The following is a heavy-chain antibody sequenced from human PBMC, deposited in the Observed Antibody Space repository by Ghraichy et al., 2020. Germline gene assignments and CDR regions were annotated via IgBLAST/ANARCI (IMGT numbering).Heavy chain of an antibody. D-gene: IGHD7-27*01. V-gene: IGHV3-43*01. CDR2: ISWDGGST. J-gene: IGHJ4*02. CDR1: GFSFEDHT. CDR3: VRENSYTGDYLYFDY. Sequence: GGSLRLSCAGSGFSFEDHTMHWVRQAPGKGLEWVSLISWDGGSTYYTDSVKGRFTISRDNSKNFLYLQMSSLRTEDTAFYYCVRENSYTGDYLYFDYWGRGTLVTVSS.